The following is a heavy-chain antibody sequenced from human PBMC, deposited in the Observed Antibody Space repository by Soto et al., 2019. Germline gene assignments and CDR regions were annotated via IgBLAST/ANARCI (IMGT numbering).Heavy chain of an antibody. J-gene: IGHJ4*02. D-gene: IGHD5-12*01. CDR2: IYHSGST. CDR1: GGSIRSGGYS. V-gene: IGHV4-30-2*01. Sequence: PSETLSLTCAVSGGSIRSGGYSWSWIRQPPGKGLEWIGYIYHSGSTYYNPSLKSRVTISVDRSKNQFSLKLSSVTAADTAVYYCASLEIATITLDYWGQGTLVTVSS. CDR3: ASLEIATITLDY.